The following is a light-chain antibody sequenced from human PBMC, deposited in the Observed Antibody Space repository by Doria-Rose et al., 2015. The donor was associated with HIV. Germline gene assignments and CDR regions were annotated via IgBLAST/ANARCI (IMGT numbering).Light chain of an antibody. CDR2: QDN. J-gene: IGLJ2*01. Sequence: SYELMQPPSLSVSPGQTARITCSGDKLGDKYACWYQQKSGQSPVLVIYQDNKRPSGIPGRFSGSNSGNTATLTISGTQAMDEADYYCQAWDSTTVIFGGGTKLTGL. V-gene: IGLV3-1*01. CDR1: KLGDKY. CDR3: QAWDSTTVI.